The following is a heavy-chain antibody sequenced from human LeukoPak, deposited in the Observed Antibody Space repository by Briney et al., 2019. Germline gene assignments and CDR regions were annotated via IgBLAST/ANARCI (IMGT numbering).Heavy chain of an antibody. CDR1: GGSISSYY. CDR3: ARFKISVAGLDAFDI. V-gene: IGHV4-59*01. Sequence: PSETLSLTCTVSGGSISSYYWSWIRQPPGKGLEWIGYIHYSGSTNYNPSLKSRVTISVDTSKNQFSLKLSSVTAADTAVYYCARFKISVAGLDAFDIWGQGTMVTVSS. D-gene: IGHD6-19*01. CDR2: IHYSGST. J-gene: IGHJ3*02.